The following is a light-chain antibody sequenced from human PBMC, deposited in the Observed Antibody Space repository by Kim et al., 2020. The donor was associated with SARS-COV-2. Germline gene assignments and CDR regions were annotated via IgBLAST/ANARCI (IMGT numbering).Light chain of an antibody. CDR3: MQTLPTPLT. CDR2: LGS. V-gene: IGKV2-28*01. CDR1: QSLLHNNGYNY. Sequence: DIVMTQSPNSLPVTAGEPASISCRSSQSLLHNNGYNYLDWYLQKPGQSPQLLIYLGSTRASGIPDRFSGSGSGTDFTLKISKVEAEDVGVYYCMQTLPTPLTFGPGTKVDIK. J-gene: IGKJ3*01.